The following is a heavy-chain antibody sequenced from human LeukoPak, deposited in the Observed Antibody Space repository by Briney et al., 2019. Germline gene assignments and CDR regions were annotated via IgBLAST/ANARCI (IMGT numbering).Heavy chain of an antibody. V-gene: IGHV1-8*01. Sequence: ASVKVSRKASGYTFTSYDINWVRQATGQGLEWMGWMNPNSGNTGYAQKCQGRVTMTRNTSISTAYMELSSLRPEDTAVYYCARVSHSCSTSCYGQNWFDPWGQGTLVTVSS. CDR1: GYTFTSYD. J-gene: IGHJ5*02. D-gene: IGHD2-2*01. CDR2: MNPNSGNT. CDR3: ARVSHSCSTSCYGQNWFDP.